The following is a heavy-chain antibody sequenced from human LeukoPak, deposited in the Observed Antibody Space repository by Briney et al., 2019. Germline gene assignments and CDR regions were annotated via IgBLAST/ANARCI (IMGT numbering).Heavy chain of an antibody. V-gene: IGHV1-3*01. CDR1: GYTFITYA. CDR2: INGGDGNT. Sequence: ASVKVSCKTSGYTFITYAIQWVRQAPGQRLEWMGWINGGDGNTKFTQKFQGRVTITRDTSASSSYMELSSLRSEDTAVCYCARSYIVVVPAVYFDYWGQGTLVTVSS. D-gene: IGHD2-2*01. CDR3: ARSYIVVVPAVYFDY. J-gene: IGHJ4*02.